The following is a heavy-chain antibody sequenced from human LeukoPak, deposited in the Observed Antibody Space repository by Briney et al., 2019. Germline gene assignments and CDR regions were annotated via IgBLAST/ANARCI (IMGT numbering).Heavy chain of an antibody. CDR2: IYYSGST. V-gene: IGHV4-39*01. CDR3: ARLPTDLLAFDY. J-gene: IGHJ4*02. CDR1: GGPISSSSHY. Sequence: SETLSLTCTVSGGPISSSSHYWGWIRQPPGKGLEWIGSIYYSGSTYYAPSLKSRVTISVDTSKNQFSLKLTSVTAADTAVYYCARLPTDLLAFDYWGQGTLVTVSS. D-gene: IGHD2-8*02.